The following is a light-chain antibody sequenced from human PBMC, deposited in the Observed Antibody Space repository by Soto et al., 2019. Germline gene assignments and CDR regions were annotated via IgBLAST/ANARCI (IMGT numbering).Light chain of an antibody. V-gene: IGKV1-33*01. CDR3: QQYDNLRLT. Sequence: DLQMTQSPSSLSASVGDRVTITCQASQDISNYLNWYQQKPGKAPKLLIYGASNVETGVPSRFSGSGSGTDFTFTISSLQAEDIATYYCQQYDNLRLTFGGGTKVEIK. J-gene: IGKJ4*01. CDR2: GAS. CDR1: QDISNY.